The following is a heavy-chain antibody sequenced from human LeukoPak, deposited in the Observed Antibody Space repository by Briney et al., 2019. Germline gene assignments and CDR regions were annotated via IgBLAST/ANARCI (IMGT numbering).Heavy chain of an antibody. CDR3: VRVASGSYFGDWFDA. CDR2: FTGSTRDI. CDR1: GFTFRTFT. D-gene: IGHD1-26*01. J-gene: IGHJ5*02. V-gene: IGHV3-21*01. Sequence: PGGSLRLTCAASGFTFRTFTMTWVRQAPGKGLEWVSSFTGSTRDIYYADSVKGRFTISRDNAKNSLFLHMNSLRAEDTAVYYCVRVASGSYFGDWFDAWGQGTLATVSS.